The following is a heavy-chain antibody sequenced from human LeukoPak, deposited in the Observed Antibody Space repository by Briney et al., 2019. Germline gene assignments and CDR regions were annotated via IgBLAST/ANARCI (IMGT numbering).Heavy chain of an antibody. CDR1: GYSFSNNW. J-gene: IGHJ2*01. Sequence: GESLRISGQGSGYSFSNNWISWVRQMPGKGLEWMGRIEPRDAYVTYSPSFQGHATIPVDKSITTAYLHWSTLKASDTDPYYCARHFNQYHDSGSYYSNYWYFDLWGRGPLVTVSS. CDR2: IEPRDAYV. CDR3: ARHFNQYHDSGSYYSNYWYFDL. V-gene: IGHV5-10-1*01. D-gene: IGHD3-10*01.